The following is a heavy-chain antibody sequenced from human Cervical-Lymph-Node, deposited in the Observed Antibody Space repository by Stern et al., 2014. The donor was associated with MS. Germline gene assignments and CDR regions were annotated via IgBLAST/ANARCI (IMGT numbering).Heavy chain of an antibody. Sequence: VQLVESGAEVKKPGASVRVSCKASGYTFAAYYMHWVRQAPGQGLEWMAWINPNSGDTNYAQKFQGRVSLTADTSISTAYMELHRLRPDDTAVYYCAMDANSIFGEVEYYYHYGVDVWGQGTTVTVPS. CDR2: INPNSGDT. CDR3: AMDANSIFGEVEYYYHYGVDV. CDR1: GYTFAAYY. D-gene: IGHD3-3*01. J-gene: IGHJ6*02. V-gene: IGHV1-2*02.